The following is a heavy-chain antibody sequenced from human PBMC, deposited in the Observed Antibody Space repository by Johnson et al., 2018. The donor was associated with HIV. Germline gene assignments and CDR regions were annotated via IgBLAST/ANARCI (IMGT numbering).Heavy chain of an antibody. V-gene: IGHV3-7*03. J-gene: IGHJ3*02. CDR2: IKQDGSEK. Sequence: EVQLVESGGGLVKPGGSLRLSCAASGFSFNDYYMSWVRQAPGKGLEWVANIKQDGSEKYYVDSVKGRFTISRDNAKNSLYLQTNSLRAEDTAVYYCALEAVRSTDAFDIWGQGTMVIVSS. CDR3: ALEAVRSTDAFDI. D-gene: IGHD3-10*01. CDR1: GFSFNDYY.